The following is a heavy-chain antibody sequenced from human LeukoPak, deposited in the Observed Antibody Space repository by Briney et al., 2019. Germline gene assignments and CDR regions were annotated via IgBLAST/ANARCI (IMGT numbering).Heavy chain of an antibody. Sequence: ASVKVSCKASGYTFTSYGISWVRQSPGQGLEWMGWISAYNGNTNYAQKLQGRVTMTTDTSTSTAYMELRSLRSDDTAVYYCAREGAVAGTENGGYYYYYGMDVWGQGTTVTVSS. J-gene: IGHJ6*02. D-gene: IGHD6-19*01. CDR3: AREGAVAGTENGGYYYYYGMDV. CDR1: GYTFTSYG. CDR2: ISAYNGNT. V-gene: IGHV1-18*01.